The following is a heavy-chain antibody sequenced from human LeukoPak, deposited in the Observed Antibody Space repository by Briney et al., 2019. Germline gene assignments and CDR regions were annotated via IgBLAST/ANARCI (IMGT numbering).Heavy chain of an antibody. D-gene: IGHD2-2*01. CDR2: FYHGGST. Sequence: GSLRLSCAASGFTFDDYGMSWVRQAPGKGLEWIGTFYHGGSTYYNPFLKSRVTISVDTSKNQFSLKLSSVTAADTAVYYCARPVREPYCSSTSCYPYYFDYWGQGTLVTVSS. CDR3: ARPVREPYCSSTSCYPYYFDY. V-gene: IGHV4-38-2*01. J-gene: IGHJ4*02. CDR1: GFTFDDYG.